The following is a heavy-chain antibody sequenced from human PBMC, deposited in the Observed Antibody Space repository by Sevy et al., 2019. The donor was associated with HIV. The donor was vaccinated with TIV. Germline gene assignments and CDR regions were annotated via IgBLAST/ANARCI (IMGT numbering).Heavy chain of an antibody. J-gene: IGHJ6*02. D-gene: IGHD3-22*01. V-gene: IGHV1-69*13. CDR2: IIPIFGTA. CDR3: ARDRSATMIVNPYGWDYYGMDV. CDR1: GDTFGSYA. Sequence: ASVKVSCKASGDTFGSYAISWVRQAPGQGLEWMGGIIPIFGTANYAQKFQGRVTITGDESTSKAYMELISLKSEDTAVYYCARDRSATMIVNPYGWDYYGMDVWGQGTTVTVSS.